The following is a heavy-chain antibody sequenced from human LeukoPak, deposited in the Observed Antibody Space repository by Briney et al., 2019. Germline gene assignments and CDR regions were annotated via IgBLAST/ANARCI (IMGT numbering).Heavy chain of an antibody. CDR1: GFTFSSYS. J-gene: IGHJ3*02. V-gene: IGHV3-21*01. CDR3: ARAGIAARLGAFDM. D-gene: IGHD6-6*01. CDR2: ISSSSSYI. Sequence: PGGSLRLSCAASGFTFSSYSMNWVRQAPGKGLEWVSSISSSSSYIYYADSVKGRFTISRDNAKNSLYLQMNSLRAEDTAVYYCARAGIAARLGAFDMWGQRTIVTVSS.